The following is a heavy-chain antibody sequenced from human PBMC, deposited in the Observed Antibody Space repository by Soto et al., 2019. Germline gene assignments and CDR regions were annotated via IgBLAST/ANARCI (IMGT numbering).Heavy chain of an antibody. V-gene: IGHV4-39*01. CDR2: IYYSGST. Sequence: PSEPLSLTWTVAGGSLGGRRYYWGWIRQPPGKGLEGIGSIYYSGSTYYNPSLKSRVTISGDTSKNQFSLKLSSVTAEPPALYYCPRQRGSRSPDYHSSRAVWAKGPTAPV. D-gene: IGHD3-10*01. J-gene: IGHJ6*03. CDR1: GGSLGGRRYY. CDR3: PRQRGSRSPDYHSSRAV.